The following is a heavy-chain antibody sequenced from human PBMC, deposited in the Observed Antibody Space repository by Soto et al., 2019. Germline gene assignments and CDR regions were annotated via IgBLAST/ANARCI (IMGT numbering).Heavy chain of an antibody. D-gene: IGHD3-10*01. J-gene: IGHJ4*02. CDR1: GGSIRSSSYY. Sequence: PSETLSLTCTVSGGSIRSSSYYWGWIRQPPGKGLEWIGSIYYSGSTYYNPSLKSRVTISVDTSKNQFSLKLSSVTAADTAVYYCARLHYYGSGSYRVSYYFDYWGQGTLVTVPQ. CDR3: ARLHYYGSGSYRVSYYFDY. V-gene: IGHV4-39*01. CDR2: IYYSGST.